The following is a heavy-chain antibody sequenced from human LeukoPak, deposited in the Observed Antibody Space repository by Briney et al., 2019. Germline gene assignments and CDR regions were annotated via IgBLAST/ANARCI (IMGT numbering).Heavy chain of an antibody. Sequence: SETLSLTCTVSGGSISSGDYYWSWIRQPPGKGLEWIGYIYYSGSTYYNPSLKSRVTISVDTSKNQFSLKLSSVTAADTAVYYCARGGSGSYSVGLDYWGQGTLVTVSS. J-gene: IGHJ4*02. CDR2: IYYSGST. V-gene: IGHV4-30-4*02. D-gene: IGHD1-26*01. CDR1: GGSISSGDYY. CDR3: ARGGSGSYSVGLDY.